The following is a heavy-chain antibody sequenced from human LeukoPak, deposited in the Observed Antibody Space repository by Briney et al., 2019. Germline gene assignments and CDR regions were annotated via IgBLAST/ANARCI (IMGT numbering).Heavy chain of an antibody. CDR3: ARHVYGEYGPGDY. CDR2: IRNSGNT. J-gene: IGHJ4*02. CDR1: GDSFSSSSHY. V-gene: IGHV4-39*01. Sequence: SETLSLTCAVSGDSFSSSSHYWGWLRQPPGRGLEWIGSIRNSGNTYYSPSLKSRVTISVDTSKNQFSLKLSSVTAADTAVYYCARHVYGEYGPGDYWGQGILVTVSS. D-gene: IGHD4-17*01.